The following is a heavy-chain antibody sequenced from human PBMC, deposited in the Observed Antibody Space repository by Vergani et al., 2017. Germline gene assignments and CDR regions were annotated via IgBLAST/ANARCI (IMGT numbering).Heavy chain of an antibody. Sequence: QVQLQQWGAGLLKPSETLSLTCAVYGGSFSGYYWSWIRQPPGKGLEWIGEINHSGSTNYNPSLKSRVTISVDTSKNQFSLKLSSVTAADTAVYYCARGVAAAGYYYYYMDVWGKGTTVTVSS. CDR1: GGSFSGYY. V-gene: IGHV4-34*01. D-gene: IGHD6-13*01. CDR3: ARGVAAAGYYYYYMDV. J-gene: IGHJ6*03. CDR2: INHSGST.